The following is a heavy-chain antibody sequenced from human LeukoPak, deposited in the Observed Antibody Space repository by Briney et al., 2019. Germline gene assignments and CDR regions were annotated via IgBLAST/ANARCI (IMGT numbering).Heavy chain of an antibody. J-gene: IGHJ4*02. Sequence: GGSLRLSCAASGFTFSSYWMHWVRQAPGKGLVWVSRINSDGSSTSYADSVKGRFTISRDNAKDTLYLQMNSLRAEDTAVYYCARDRGYGYLFDYWGQGTLVTVSS. CDR3: ARDRGYGYLFDY. CDR2: INSDGSST. D-gene: IGHD5-18*01. V-gene: IGHV3-74*01. CDR1: GFTFSSYW.